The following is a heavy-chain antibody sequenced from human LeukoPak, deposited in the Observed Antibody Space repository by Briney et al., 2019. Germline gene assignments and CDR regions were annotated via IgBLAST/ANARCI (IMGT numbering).Heavy chain of an antibody. J-gene: IGHJ3*02. V-gene: IGHV3-48*01. CDR2: ISGSGSTT. Sequence: PGGSLRLSCAASGFTFSSYSMSWVRQAPGKGLEWVSYISGSGSTTYYADSVKGPFTISRDNAKNSLSLQMNSLRAEDTAVYYCARSDAFDIWGQGTMVTVSS. CDR3: ARSDAFDI. CDR1: GFTFSSYS.